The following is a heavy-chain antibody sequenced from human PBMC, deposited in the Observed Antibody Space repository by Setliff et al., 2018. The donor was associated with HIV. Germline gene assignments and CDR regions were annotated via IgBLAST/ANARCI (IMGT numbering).Heavy chain of an antibody. CDR2: IYYSGSS. D-gene: IGHD2-8*01. CDR1: GGSITSSSNY. J-gene: IGHJ4*02. Sequence: SETLSLTCTVSGGSITSSSNYWGWIRQPPGKGLEWIGSIYYSGSSYYNPSLKSRVTISVDTSKNQFSLKLSSVTAADRAVYYCARESPDGLDYWGQGTLVTVSS. CDR3: ARESPDGLDY. V-gene: IGHV4-39*02.